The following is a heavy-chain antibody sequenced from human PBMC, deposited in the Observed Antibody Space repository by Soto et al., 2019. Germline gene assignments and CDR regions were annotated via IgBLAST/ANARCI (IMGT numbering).Heavy chain of an antibody. J-gene: IGHJ4*02. V-gene: IGHV4-34*01. CDR3: ARANVQNDSRTYEGGYYYFDY. CDR2: ISSSGST. Sequence: SETMSLSCAVSGGSFSGYYWTWIRQPPGKGLEWIGQISSSGSTTYNPSLRSRVFISIGTSNNQFFLELSSVTAADTAVYYCARANVQNDSRTYEGGYYYFDYWGQGSLVT. CDR1: GGSFSGYY. D-gene: IGHD2-15*01.